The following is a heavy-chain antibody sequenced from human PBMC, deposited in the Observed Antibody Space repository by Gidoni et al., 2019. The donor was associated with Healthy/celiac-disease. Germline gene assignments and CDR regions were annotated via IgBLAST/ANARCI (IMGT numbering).Heavy chain of an antibody. CDR1: GFTFGDYA. J-gene: IGHJ4*02. D-gene: IGHD2-15*01. CDR2: IRSKAYGGTT. V-gene: IGHV3-49*05. Sequence: EVQLVESGGGLVKPGRSLRLSCTASGFTFGDYAMSWFRQAPGKGLEWVGFIRSKAYGGTTEYAASVKGRFTISRDDSKSIAYLQMNSLKTEDTAVYYCTRGYCSGGSCYRSFDYWGQGTLVTVSS. CDR3: TRGYCSGGSCYRSFDY.